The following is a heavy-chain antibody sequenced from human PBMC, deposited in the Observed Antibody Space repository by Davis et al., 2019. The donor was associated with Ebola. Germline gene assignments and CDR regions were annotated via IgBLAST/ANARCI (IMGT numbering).Heavy chain of an antibody. CDR3: ARDAHWEFGDY. V-gene: IGHV3-74*01. Sequence: HTGGSLRLSCAASGFTLNRYWMHWVRQAPGKGLVWVSYINLDGSDTNYADSVKGRFTISRDDAKNSLYLQMNSLRAEDTAVYYCARDAHWEFGDYWGQGTLVTVSS. CDR1: GFTLNRYW. D-gene: IGHD3-10*01. J-gene: IGHJ4*02. CDR2: INLDGSDT.